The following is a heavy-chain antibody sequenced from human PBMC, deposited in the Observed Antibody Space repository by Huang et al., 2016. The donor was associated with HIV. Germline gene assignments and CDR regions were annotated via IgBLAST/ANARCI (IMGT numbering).Heavy chain of an antibody. CDR2: INHNGKI. V-gene: IGHV4-34*02. CDR3: ARGFNYYASDNLGVYYFDS. D-gene: IGHD3-10*01. J-gene: IGHJ4*02. Sequence: QVQLKQWGAGLLKPSETLSLTCAVYGGAFRGSSWTWIRQFPDKGLECIGDINHNGKIIYNASLSARGTISTDTSKNHFSLHLTSVTGADTALYYCARGFNYYASDNLGVYYFDSWGLGTLVTVSP. CDR1: GGAFRGSS.